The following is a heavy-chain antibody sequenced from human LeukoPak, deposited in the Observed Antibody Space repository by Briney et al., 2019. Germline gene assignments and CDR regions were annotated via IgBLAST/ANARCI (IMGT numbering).Heavy chain of an antibody. CDR1: GGTFSNNA. D-gene: IGHD3-3*01. J-gene: IGHJ3*02. Sequence: ASVKVSCKASGGTFSNNAINWVRQAPGQGLEWMGGIIPIFGTANYAQKFQGSVSITADESTRTAYMELYSLRSDDTAVYYCASSKYDFWSATRVDAFDIWGQGTMVTVSS. V-gene: IGHV1-69*13. CDR2: IIPIFGTA. CDR3: ASSKYDFWSATRVDAFDI.